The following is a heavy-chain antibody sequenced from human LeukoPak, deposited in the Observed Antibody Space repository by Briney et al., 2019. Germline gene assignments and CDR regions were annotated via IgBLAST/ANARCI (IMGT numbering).Heavy chain of an antibody. CDR2: ISSSSSYI. D-gene: IGHD2/OR15-2a*01. V-gene: IGHV3-21*01. CDR1: GFTFSSYS. J-gene: IGHJ3*02. CDR3: ARVSILIVPYYAFDI. Sequence: GGSLRLSCAASGFTFSSYSMNWVRQAPGKGLEWVSSISSSSSYIYYADSVKGRFTISRDNAKNSLYLQMNSLRAEDTAVYYCARVSILIVPYYAFDIWGQGTMVTVSS.